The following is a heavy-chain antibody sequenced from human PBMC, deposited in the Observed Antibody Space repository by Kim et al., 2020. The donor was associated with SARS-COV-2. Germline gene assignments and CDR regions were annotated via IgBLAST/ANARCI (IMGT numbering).Heavy chain of an antibody. CDR2: IDSDGSRT. Sequence: GGSLRLSCAASGFNFNRFWMHWVRQAPGKGLVWVARIDSDGSRTNYADSVKGRFTISRDNTKNTVFLQMNSLRAEDTAVYYCARDGYNPVGLDWGQGTLVTVSS. CDR1: GFNFNRFW. CDR3: ARDGYNPVGLD. J-gene: IGHJ4*02. V-gene: IGHV3-74*01. D-gene: IGHD5-12*01.